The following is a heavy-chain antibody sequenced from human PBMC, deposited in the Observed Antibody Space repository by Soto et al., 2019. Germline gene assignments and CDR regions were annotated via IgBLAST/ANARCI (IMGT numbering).Heavy chain of an antibody. J-gene: IGHJ5*02. CDR2: ISAYNGNT. CDR1: GYTFTSYG. CDR3: ALCSGGSCLDWFDT. V-gene: IGHV1-18*01. D-gene: IGHD2-15*01. Sequence: ASLQVSCKASGYTFTSYGIRWVRQAPGQGLEWMGWISAYNGNTNYAQKLQGRVTMTTNTSTSTAYMELSSLRSEDTAVYYCALCSGGSCLDWFDTWGQGTLLIVSS.